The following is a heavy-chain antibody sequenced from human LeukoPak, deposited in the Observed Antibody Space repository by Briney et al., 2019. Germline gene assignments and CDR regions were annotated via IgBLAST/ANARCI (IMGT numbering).Heavy chain of an antibody. V-gene: IGHV1-18*01. CDR1: GYTLTELS. J-gene: IGHJ4*02. CDR3: ARAASVGAITTFDY. Sequence: GASVKVSCKVSGYTLTELSMHWVRQAPGQGLEWMGWISGYNGNTNYAQKLPGRVTITTDTSTTTAYMELRSLTSDDTAVYYCARAASVGAITTFDYWGQGTLVTVSS. D-gene: IGHD1-26*01. CDR2: ISGYNGNT.